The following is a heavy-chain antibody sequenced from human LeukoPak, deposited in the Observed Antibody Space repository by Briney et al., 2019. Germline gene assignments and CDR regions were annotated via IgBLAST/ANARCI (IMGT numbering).Heavy chain of an antibody. CDR1: GFTFSSYA. D-gene: IGHD3-3*01. CDR3: ANRVPLRYYDFWSGPRDDY. J-gene: IGHJ4*02. V-gene: IGHV3-23*01. CDR2: ISGSGGST. Sequence: GGSLRLSCAASGFTFSSYAMSWVRQAPGKGLEWVSAISGSGGSTYYADSVKGRFTISRDNSKNTLYLQMNSLRAEDTAVYYCANRVPLRYYDFWSGPRDDYWGQGTLVTVSS.